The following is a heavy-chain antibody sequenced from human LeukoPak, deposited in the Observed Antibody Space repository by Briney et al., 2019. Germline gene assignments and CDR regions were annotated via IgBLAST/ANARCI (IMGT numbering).Heavy chain of an antibody. V-gene: IGHV3-33*01. CDR1: GFTFSSYG. D-gene: IGHD3-22*01. J-gene: IGHJ4*02. CDR3: ARSYYYDSSHTVDY. Sequence: GGSLRLSCAASGFTFSSYGMHWVRQAPGKGLERVAVIWYDGSNKYYADSVKGRFTISRDNSKNTLYLQMNSLRAEDTAVYYCARSYYYDSSHTVDYWGQGTLVTVSS. CDR2: IWYDGSNK.